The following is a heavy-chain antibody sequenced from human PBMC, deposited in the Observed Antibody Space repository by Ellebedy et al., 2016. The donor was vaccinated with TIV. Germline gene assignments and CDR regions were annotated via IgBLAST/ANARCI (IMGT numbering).Heavy chain of an antibody. J-gene: IGHJ4*02. V-gene: IGHV1-18*04. CDR3: ARGQDYGDPGRGQPPDY. CDR2: ISAYNGNT. CDR1: GYTFTSYG. D-gene: IGHD4-17*01. Sequence: ASVKVSXXASGYTFTSYGISWVRQAPGQGLEWMGWISAYNGNTNYAQKLQGRVTMTTDTSTSTAYMELRSLRSDDTAVYYCARGQDYGDPGRGQPPDYWGQGTLVTVSS.